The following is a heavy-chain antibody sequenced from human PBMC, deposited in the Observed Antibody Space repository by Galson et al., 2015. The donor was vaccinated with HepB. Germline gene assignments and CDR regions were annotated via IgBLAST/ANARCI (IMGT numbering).Heavy chain of an antibody. V-gene: IGHV3-30*18. CDR3: AKEQERFLEWLLRPESDAFDI. Sequence: SLRLSCAASGFTFSSYGMHWVRQAPGKGLEWVAVISYDGSNKYYADSVKGRFTISRDNSKNTLYLQMNSLRAEDTAVYYCAKEQERFLEWLLRPESDAFDIWGQGTMVTVSS. J-gene: IGHJ3*02. CDR2: ISYDGSNK. D-gene: IGHD3-3*01. CDR1: GFTFSSYG.